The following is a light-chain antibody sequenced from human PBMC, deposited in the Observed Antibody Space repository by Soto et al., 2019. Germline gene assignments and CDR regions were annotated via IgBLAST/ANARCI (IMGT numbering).Light chain of an antibody. CDR1: QSITSW. CDR2: DAS. V-gene: IGKV1-5*01. J-gene: IGKJ1*01. CDR3: QQYNRYWT. Sequence: DIRMTQSPSTLSASVGDRVTNTCRAGQSITSWLAWYQQKPGKAPKLLIYDASSLENGVPSRFSGSGSGTVFTLTISSLQPDDYATYYCQQYNRYWTFGQGTKV.